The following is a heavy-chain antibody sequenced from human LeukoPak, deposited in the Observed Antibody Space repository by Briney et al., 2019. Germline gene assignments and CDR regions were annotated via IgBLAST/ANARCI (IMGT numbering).Heavy chain of an antibody. J-gene: IGHJ3*02. Sequence: SETLSLTCTVSGGSISSYYWSWIRQPPGKGLEWHGYIYYSGSTNYNPSLKSRVTISVETSKNQFSLKLSSVTAADTAVYYCARARVAFDIWGQGTMVTVSS. CDR1: GGSISSYY. V-gene: IGHV4-59*08. CDR2: IYYSGST. CDR3: ARARVAFDI.